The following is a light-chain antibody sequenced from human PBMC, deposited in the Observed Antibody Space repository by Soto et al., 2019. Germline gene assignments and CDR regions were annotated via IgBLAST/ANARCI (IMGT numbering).Light chain of an antibody. CDR1: QSVASTY. V-gene: IGKV3-20*01. CDR3: QQYAYSPPT. CDR2: GAS. J-gene: IGKJ3*01. Sequence: EVVLTQSPGTLSLSPGERGILSCRASQSVASTYLAWYQQKPGQAPRLLIYGASSRATDIPDRFSGGGSGTDFTLTISRLEPEDFAVYFCQQYAYSPPTFGPGTKVDIK.